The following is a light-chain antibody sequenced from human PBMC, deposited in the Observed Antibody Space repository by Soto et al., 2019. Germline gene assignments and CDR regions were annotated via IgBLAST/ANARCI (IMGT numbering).Light chain of an antibody. Sequence: DIQMTQYPSSLSASIGDRVTINCQASQNINNYLNWYQQKPGKAPKLLIYDASSLESGVPSRSSGSGSGTEFTLTISSLQPDDFATYYCQQYNSYWTFGQGTKVDI. CDR2: DAS. CDR3: QQYNSYWT. V-gene: IGKV1-5*01. J-gene: IGKJ1*01. CDR1: QNINNY.